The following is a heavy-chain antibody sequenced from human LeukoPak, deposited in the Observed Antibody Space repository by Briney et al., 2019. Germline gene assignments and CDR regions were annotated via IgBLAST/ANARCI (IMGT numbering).Heavy chain of an antibody. J-gene: IGHJ6*03. Sequence: SETLSLTCAVSGGSISSGGYSWSWIRQPPGKGLEWIGYIYHSGSTYYNPSLKSRVTILVDTSKNQFSLNLRSETAADTALYYCARGVSGYDSYYYYYYMDVWGKGTSVTVSS. D-gene: IGHD5-12*01. CDR3: ARGVSGYDSYYYYYYMDV. V-gene: IGHV4-30-2*01. CDR1: GGSISSGGYS. CDR2: IYHSGST.